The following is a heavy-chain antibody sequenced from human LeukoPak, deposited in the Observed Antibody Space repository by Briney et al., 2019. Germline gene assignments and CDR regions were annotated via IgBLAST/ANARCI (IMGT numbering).Heavy chain of an antibody. Sequence: SETLSLTCTVSGGSISSTEHYWTWVRQVPGKGLEWIGYIYYSGSAYYNPSLRSRVTISIDRSQNHFSVNLTSVTAADTAVYYCARHEGIGLWELSVDYWGQGTLVTVSS. CDR3: ARHEGIGLWELSVDY. CDR1: GGSISSTEHY. CDR2: IYYSGSA. J-gene: IGHJ4*02. V-gene: IGHV4-31*03. D-gene: IGHD3-16*02.